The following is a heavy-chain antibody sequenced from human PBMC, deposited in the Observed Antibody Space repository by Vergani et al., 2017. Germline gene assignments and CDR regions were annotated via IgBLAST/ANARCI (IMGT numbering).Heavy chain of an antibody. V-gene: IGHV4-61*08. CDR2: IYYSGST. D-gene: IGHD3-22*01. CDR1: GGSISSGGYY. CDR3: ARAADYYDSSVEYYFDY. Sequence: QVQLQESGPGLVKPSQTLSLTCTVSGGSISSGGYYWSWIRQPPGKGLEWIGYIYYSGSTNYNPSLKSRVTISVDTSKNQFSLKLSSVTAADTAVYYCARAADYYDSSVEYYFDYWGQGTLVTVSS. J-gene: IGHJ4*02.